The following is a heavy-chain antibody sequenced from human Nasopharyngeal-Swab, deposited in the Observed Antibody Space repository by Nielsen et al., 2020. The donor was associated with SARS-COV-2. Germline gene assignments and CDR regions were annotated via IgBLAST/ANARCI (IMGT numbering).Heavy chain of an antibody. V-gene: IGHV3-43*02. D-gene: IGHD1-26*01. CDR1: GFTFDDYA. Sequence: GESLKISCTASGFTFDDYAMHWVRQAPGKGLEWVSLINGDGNSPYYGDSVKGRFTISRDNSKNSLYLQMNSLRAEDTAVYYCARSLSGSYHGPFDYWGQGTLVTVSS. CDR3: ARSLSGSYHGPFDY. J-gene: IGHJ4*02. CDR2: INGDGNSP.